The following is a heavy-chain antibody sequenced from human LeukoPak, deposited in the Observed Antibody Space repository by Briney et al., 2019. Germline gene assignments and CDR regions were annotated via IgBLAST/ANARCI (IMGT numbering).Heavy chain of an antibody. Sequence: VASVKVSCKVSGYTLTELSMHWVRQAPGKGLEWMGGFDPEDGETIYAQKFQGRVTMTEDTSTDTAYMELSSLRSEDTAVYYCATWLRGVINWFDPWGQGTLVTVSS. CDR3: ATWLRGVINWFDP. CDR2: FDPEDGET. J-gene: IGHJ5*02. CDR1: GYTLTELS. D-gene: IGHD3-10*01. V-gene: IGHV1-24*01.